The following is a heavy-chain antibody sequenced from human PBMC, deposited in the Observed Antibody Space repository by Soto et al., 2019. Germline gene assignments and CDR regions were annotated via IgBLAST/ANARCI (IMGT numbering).Heavy chain of an antibody. J-gene: IGHJ4*02. D-gene: IGHD1-26*01. CDR2: IDYIGTT. CDR1: GVSISSGDYY. Sequence: SETLSLTCTVSGVSISSGDYYWAWIRQPPGQGPEWIGSIDYIGTTYYNPSLKSRVTISADTSKNQFSLDLRSVTAADTAVYYCARHAHHGNCDYWGQGTQVTVSS. V-gene: IGHV4-39*01. CDR3: ARHAHHGNCDY.